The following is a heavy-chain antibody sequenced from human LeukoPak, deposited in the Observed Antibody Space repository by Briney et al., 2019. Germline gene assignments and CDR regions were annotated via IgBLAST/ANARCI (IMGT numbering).Heavy chain of an antibody. Sequence: SETLSLTCVVYGGSFSGYYWNWIRQPPGKGLEWIGGINHSGSTNYNPSLKSRVIISVDTSKNQFSLKLTSVTAADTAVYYCARPVPSRLGWFDPWGQGTLVTVSS. D-gene: IGHD1-1*01. J-gene: IGHJ5*02. CDR2: INHSGST. CDR3: ARPVPSRLGWFDP. V-gene: IGHV4-34*01. CDR1: GGSFSGYY.